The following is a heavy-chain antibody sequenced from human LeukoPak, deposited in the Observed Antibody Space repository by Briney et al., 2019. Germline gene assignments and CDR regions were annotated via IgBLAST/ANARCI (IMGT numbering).Heavy chain of an antibody. Sequence: GGSLRLSCAASGFTFSSYAMSWVRQAPGKGLEWVSAISGSGGSTYYADSVKGRFTISRDNSKNTLYLQMNSLRAEDTAVYYCAKDFNDYGDFYYFDYWGQGTLVTVSS. D-gene: IGHD4-17*01. J-gene: IGHJ4*02. CDR1: GFTFSSYA. CDR3: AKDFNDYGDFYYFDY. CDR2: ISGSGGST. V-gene: IGHV3-23*01.